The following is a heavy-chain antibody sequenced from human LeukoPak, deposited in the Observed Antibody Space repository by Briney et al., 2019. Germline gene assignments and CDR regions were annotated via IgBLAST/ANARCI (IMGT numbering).Heavy chain of an antibody. Sequence: ASVKVSCKASGYTFTSNYIHWVRQAPGQGLEWMGMTYPRDGSTSYAQKFQGRVTVTRDTSTSTVHMELSGLRSEDTAVYYCARDQEAFDCWGQGTLVTVSS. CDR2: TYPRDGST. V-gene: IGHV1-46*01. CDR3: ARDQEAFDC. J-gene: IGHJ4*02. CDR1: GYTFTSNY.